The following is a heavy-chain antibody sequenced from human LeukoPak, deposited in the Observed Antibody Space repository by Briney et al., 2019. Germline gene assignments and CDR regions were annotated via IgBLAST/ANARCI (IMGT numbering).Heavy chain of an antibody. CDR1: GFTFSSYA. V-gene: IGHV3-30*04. CDR2: ISYDGSNK. J-gene: IGHJ4*02. D-gene: IGHD2-2*01. Sequence: PGRSLRLSCAASGFTFSSYAMHWVRPAPGKGLEWVAVISYDGSNKYYADSVKGRFTISRDNSKNTLYLQMNSLRAEDTAVYYCARSAGYCSSTSCYYYDYWGQGTLVTVSS. CDR3: ARSAGYCSSTSCYYYDY.